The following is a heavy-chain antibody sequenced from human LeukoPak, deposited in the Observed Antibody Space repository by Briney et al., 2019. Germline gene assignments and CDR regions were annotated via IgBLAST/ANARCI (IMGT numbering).Heavy chain of an antibody. CDR1: GYIFTSYG. V-gene: IGHV1-8*03. CDR2: MNPHSGNT. Sequence: ASVKVSCKASGYIFTSYGINWVRQATGQGLEWMGWMNPHSGNTGYAQKFQGRVTITRNTSRSTAYMELSSLRSEDTAVYYCARGSYYYGSGGDVWGRGTTVTVSS. CDR3: ARGSYYYGSGGDV. D-gene: IGHD3-10*01. J-gene: IGHJ6*04.